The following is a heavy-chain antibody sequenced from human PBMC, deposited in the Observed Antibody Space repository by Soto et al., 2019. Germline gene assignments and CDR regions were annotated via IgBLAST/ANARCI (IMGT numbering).Heavy chain of an antibody. CDR2: INQDGSDK. CDR1: GLRLSAYW. J-gene: IGHJ4*02. Sequence: GGSLRLSCAASGLRLSAYWMHWVRQAPGKGLEYVANINQDGSDKNYLDSVKGRFTISRDNTKNSLYLQMDSLRAEDTAVYYCAKGPGYLFDYWGQGTLVTVSS. D-gene: IGHD3-16*02. CDR3: AKGPGYLFDY. V-gene: IGHV3-7*03.